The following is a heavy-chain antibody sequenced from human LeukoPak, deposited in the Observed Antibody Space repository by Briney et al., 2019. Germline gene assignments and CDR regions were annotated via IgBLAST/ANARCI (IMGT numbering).Heavy chain of an antibody. V-gene: IGHV1-24*01. CDR2: FHPEDGET. Sequence: GASVKVSCKVSGYILTELSMHWVRQAPGKGLEWMGCFHPEDGETIYAQKFQGRLTMNEHTSTDTAYMELRHLRYEGTAVYYCAPPPRYGLDWYFDLWGRGTLLTVYS. D-gene: IGHD3-9*01. J-gene: IGHJ2*01. CDR1: GYILTELS. CDR3: APPPRYGLDWYFDL.